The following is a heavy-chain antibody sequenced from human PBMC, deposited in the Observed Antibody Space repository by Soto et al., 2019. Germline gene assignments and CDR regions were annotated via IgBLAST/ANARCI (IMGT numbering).Heavy chain of an antibody. CDR2: IYHSGST. D-gene: IGHD2-2*01. CDR3: PTKPPYSTVWSYFDY. Sequence: SETLSLTCTVSGGSISSYYWSWIRQPPGKALEWIGYIYHSGSTNYSPSLKSRVTISVDTSKNQLSLNLSSVTAADTAVYYCPTKPPYSTVWSYFDYWGQGALVTVSS. CDR1: GGSISSYY. J-gene: IGHJ4*02. V-gene: IGHV4-59*03.